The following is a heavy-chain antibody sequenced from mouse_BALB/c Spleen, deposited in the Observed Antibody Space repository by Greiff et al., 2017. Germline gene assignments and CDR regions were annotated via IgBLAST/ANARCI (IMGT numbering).Heavy chain of an antibody. V-gene: IGHV5-6-4*01. D-gene: IGHD1-1*01. CDR3: TRENYGTPYYAMDY. CDR2: ISSGGSYT. J-gene: IGHJ4*01. Sequence: EVKVVESGGGLVKPGGSLKLSCAASGFTFSSYTMSWVRQTPEKRLEWVATISSGGSYTYYPDSVKGRFTISRDNAKNTLYLQMSSLKSEDTAMYYCTRENYGTPYYAMDYWGQGTSVTVSS. CDR1: GFTFSSYT.